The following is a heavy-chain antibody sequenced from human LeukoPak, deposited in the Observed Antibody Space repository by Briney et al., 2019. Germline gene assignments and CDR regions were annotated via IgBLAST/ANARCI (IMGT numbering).Heavy chain of an antibody. CDR2: ISAYNGNT. V-gene: IGHV1-18*01. D-gene: IGHD3-9*01. Sequence: ASVKDSCKASGYTFTSYGISWVRQAPGQGREWMGWISAYNGNTNYAQKLQGRVTMTTDTSTSTAYMELRSLRSDDTAVYYCARSENLRYFDWYDYWGQGTLVTVSS. J-gene: IGHJ4*02. CDR1: GYTFTSYG. CDR3: ARSENLRYFDWYDY.